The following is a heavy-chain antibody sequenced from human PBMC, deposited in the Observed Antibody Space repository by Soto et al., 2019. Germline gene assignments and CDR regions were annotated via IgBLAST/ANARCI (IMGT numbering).Heavy chain of an antibody. D-gene: IGHD4-17*01. CDR3: ARGLDYGDYFDY. CDR1: GFTFSSYA. V-gene: IGHV3-30*14. Sequence: QVQLVESVGGVVQPGRSLRLSCAASGFTFSSYAMHWVRQAPGKGLEWVAVISYDGSNKYYADSVKGRFTISRDNSKNTLYLKMNSLRAEDTAVYYCARGLDYGDYFDYWGQGTLVTVSS. CDR2: ISYDGSNK. J-gene: IGHJ4*02.